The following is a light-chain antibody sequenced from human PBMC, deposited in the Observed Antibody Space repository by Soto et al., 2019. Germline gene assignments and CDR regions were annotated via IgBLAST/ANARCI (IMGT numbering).Light chain of an antibody. V-gene: IGKV1-9*01. CDR3: QQLNSYPWT. Sequence: DIQLTQSPSFLSASVGDRVTITCRASQGISSYLAWYQQKPGKAPKLLIYAASTLQSGVPSRFSGSGSGTEVTLTISSLQPEDFAAYSCQQLNSYPWTFGQGTKVEVK. J-gene: IGKJ1*01. CDR1: QGISSY. CDR2: AAS.